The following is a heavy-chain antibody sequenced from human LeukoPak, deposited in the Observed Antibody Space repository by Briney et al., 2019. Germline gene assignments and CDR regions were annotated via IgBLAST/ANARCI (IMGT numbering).Heavy chain of an antibody. Sequence: EASVKVSCKASGYTFTGYYMHWVRQAPGQGLEWMGWINPNSGGTNYAQKFQGRVTMTRDTSISTAYMELSRLRSDDTAVYYCARYYYDSSGYFPAIDYWGQGTLVTVSS. V-gene: IGHV1-2*02. CDR3: ARYYYDSSGYFPAIDY. CDR2: INPNSGGT. CDR1: GYTFTGYY. D-gene: IGHD3-22*01. J-gene: IGHJ4*02.